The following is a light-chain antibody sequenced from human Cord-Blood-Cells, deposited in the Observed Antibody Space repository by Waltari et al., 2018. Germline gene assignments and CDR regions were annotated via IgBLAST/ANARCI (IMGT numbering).Light chain of an antibody. Sequence: SYVLTQPPSVSVAPGKTARITCGGNNIGSKSVHWYQQKPGQAPVLVIYYDSDRPSGIPERVSGSNSGNTATLTISRVEAGDDADYYCQVWDSSSDHVVFGGGTKLTVL. V-gene: IGLV3-21*04. J-gene: IGLJ2*01. CDR1: NIGSKS. CDR3: QVWDSSSDHVV. CDR2: YDS.